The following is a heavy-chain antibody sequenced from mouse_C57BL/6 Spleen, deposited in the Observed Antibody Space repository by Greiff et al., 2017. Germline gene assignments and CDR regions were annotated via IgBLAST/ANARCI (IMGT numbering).Heavy chain of an antibody. J-gene: IGHJ3*01. Sequence: QVQLKQPGAELVKPGASVKLSCKASGYTFTSYWMHWVKQRPGRGLEWIGRIDPNSGGTKYNEKFKSKATLTVDKPSSTAYMQLSSLTSEDSAVYYCARRSYDYDGGFAYWGQGTLVTVSA. D-gene: IGHD2-4*01. CDR3: ARRSYDYDGGFAY. CDR2: IDPNSGGT. V-gene: IGHV1-72*01. CDR1: GYTFTSYW.